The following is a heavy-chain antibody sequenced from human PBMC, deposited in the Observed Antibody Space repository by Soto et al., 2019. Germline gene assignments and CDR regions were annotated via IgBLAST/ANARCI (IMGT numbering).Heavy chain of an antibody. D-gene: IGHD2-8*01. CDR3: AKPDIVLMVYAHDY. CDR1: GFTFSSYA. V-gene: IGHV3-23*01. Sequence: EVQLLESGGGLVQPGGSLRLSCAASGFTFSSYAMSWVRQAPGKGLEWVSAISGSGGSTYYADSVKGRFTISRDNSKNTLYLQMNSLRAEDTAVYFCAKPDIVLMVYAHDYWGQGTLVTVSS. CDR2: ISGSGGST. J-gene: IGHJ4*02.